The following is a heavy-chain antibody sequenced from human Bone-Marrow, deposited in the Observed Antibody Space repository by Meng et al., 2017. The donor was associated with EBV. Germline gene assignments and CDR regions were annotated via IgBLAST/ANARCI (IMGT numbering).Heavy chain of an antibody. CDR2: INAGNGNT. Sequence: QVQVVQVGAEGEKTGASVKVSCRASGYTFTSTSFAIHWVRQAPGQRLEWMGWINAGNGNTKYSQNFQGRVTITRDTSATTVHMELRSLRSEDTAVYYCARGQHDYAFDYWGQGTLVTVSS. J-gene: IGHJ4*02. V-gene: IGHV1-3*01. D-gene: IGHD4-17*01. CDR1: GYTFTSTSFA. CDR3: ARGQHDYAFDY.